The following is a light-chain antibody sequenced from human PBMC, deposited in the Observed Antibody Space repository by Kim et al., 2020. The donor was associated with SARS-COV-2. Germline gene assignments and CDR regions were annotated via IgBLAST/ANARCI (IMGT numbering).Light chain of an antibody. CDR1: QSVSSSY. Sequence: EIVLTQSPGTLSLSPGQRATLSCRASQSVSSSYLAWYQHKPGQAPRLLIYDTSSRATGIPDRFSGSGSGTDFTLTISRLEPEDFAVYYCQQYGSSPRTFGQGTKLEI. CDR2: DTS. J-gene: IGKJ2*01. CDR3: QQYGSSPRT. V-gene: IGKV3-20*01.